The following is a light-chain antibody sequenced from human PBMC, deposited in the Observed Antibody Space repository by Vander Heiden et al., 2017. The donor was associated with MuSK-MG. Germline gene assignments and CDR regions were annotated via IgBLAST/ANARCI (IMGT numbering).Light chain of an antibody. J-gene: IGKJ5*01. Sequence: EIVLTQSPGTLSLSPGERATLSCRASQSVSSSYLAWYQQKPGQAPRLLIYGASSRATGIPDRFSGSGYGTDFTLTISRLEPEDFAVYYCQQYGSSPLVTFGQGTLMEIK. V-gene: IGKV3-20*01. CDR2: GAS. CDR3: QQYGSSPLVT. CDR1: QSVSSSY.